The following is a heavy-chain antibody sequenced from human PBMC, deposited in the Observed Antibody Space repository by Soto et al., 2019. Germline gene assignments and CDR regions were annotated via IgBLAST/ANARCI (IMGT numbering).Heavy chain of an antibody. CDR3: ASGAVAGFDY. CDR2: IYHSGST. V-gene: IGHV4-31*03. CDR1: GGSISSGGYF. J-gene: IGHJ4*02. D-gene: IGHD6-19*01. Sequence: QVHLQESGPGLVKPAQTLSLTCTVSGGSISSGGYFWSWIRQHPGKGLECLGYIYHSGSTYYNPSLKRRASISVDTSKNHFSLKLTSVTAADTAVYYCASGAVAGFDYWGQGILVTVPS.